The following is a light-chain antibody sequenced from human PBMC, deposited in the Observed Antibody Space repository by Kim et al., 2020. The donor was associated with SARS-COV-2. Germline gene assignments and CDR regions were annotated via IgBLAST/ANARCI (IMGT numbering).Light chain of an antibody. Sequence: EIVLTQSPGTLSLSPGERATLSCRASQSVSSSHLAWYQQTPGQAPRLLIYGASTRATGIPDRFSGSGYGTDFTLTISRLEPEDFAVFYCQKYGSTWTFGQGAKV. CDR1: QSVSSSH. CDR2: GAS. V-gene: IGKV3-20*01. J-gene: IGKJ1*01. CDR3: QKYGSTWT.